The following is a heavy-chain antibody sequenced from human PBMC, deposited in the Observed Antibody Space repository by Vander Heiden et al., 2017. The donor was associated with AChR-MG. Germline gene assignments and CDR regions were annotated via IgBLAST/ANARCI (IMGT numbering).Heavy chain of an antibody. Sequence: EVQVVESGGGLFKPGGSRRISCGASGFTFGNGWMSWARQAPGKGLEVVGRIKRKGDGGTTDYAAPVKGRFTISRDDSKNTVYLQMNSLKIDDRAVYYCTTDAGVAAAGIFDYWGQVTLVTVSS. CDR2: IKRKGDGGTT. D-gene: IGHD2-2*01. J-gene: IGHJ4*02. CDR3: TTDAGVAAAGIFDY. CDR1: GFTFGNGW. V-gene: IGHV3-15*01.